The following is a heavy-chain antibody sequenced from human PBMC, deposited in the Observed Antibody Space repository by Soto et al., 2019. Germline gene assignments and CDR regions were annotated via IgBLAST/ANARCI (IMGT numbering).Heavy chain of an antibody. J-gene: IGHJ6*02. CDR2: ISYDGNTK. CDR3: ARPGSGYDVLTGRYFYYYHPLDV. Sequence: PGGSLRLSCAASGFIFSTYAMHWVRQPPGKGLEWVAVISYDGNTKDYADSVKSRFTSSRDNSKNMVYLQMSSLRTEDTAVYYCARPGSGYDVLTGRYFYYYHPLDVWGQGTTVTVSS. V-gene: IGHV3-30-3*01. CDR1: GFIFSTYA. D-gene: IGHD3-9*01.